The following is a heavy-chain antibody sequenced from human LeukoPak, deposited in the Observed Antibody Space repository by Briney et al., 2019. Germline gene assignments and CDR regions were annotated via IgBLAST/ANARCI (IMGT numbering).Heavy chain of an antibody. CDR3: ARPLGYCSSTSCFFDY. Sequence: ASVKVSCKASGYTFTSYDINWVRQATGQGLEWMGWMNPNSGNTGYAQKFQGRVTITADESTSTAYMELSSLRSEDTAVYYCARPLGYCSSTSCFFDYWGQGTLVTVSS. CDR2: MNPNSGNT. CDR1: GYTFTSYD. D-gene: IGHD2-2*01. J-gene: IGHJ4*02. V-gene: IGHV1-8*03.